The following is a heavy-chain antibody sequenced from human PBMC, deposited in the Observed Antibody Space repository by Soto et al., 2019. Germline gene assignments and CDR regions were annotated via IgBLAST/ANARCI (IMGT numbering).Heavy chain of an antibody. V-gene: IGHV1-46*03. D-gene: IGHD3-10*01. Sequence: QVQLVQSGAEVKKPGASVKVSCKASGYTFTSYYMHWVRQAPGQGLEWMGIINPSGGSTSYAQNFQGRVTMTRDTSTSTVYMELSSLRSEDTAVYYCARVFESGYYFDYWGQGTLVTVSS. J-gene: IGHJ4*02. CDR2: INPSGGST. CDR1: GYTFTSYY. CDR3: ARVFESGYYFDY.